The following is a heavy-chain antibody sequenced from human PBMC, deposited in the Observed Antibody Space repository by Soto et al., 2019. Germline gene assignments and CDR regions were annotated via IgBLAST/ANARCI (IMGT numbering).Heavy chain of an antibody. V-gene: IGHV4-39*01. CDR2: IYYSGST. CDR1: GGSISSSSYY. J-gene: IGHJ3*02. Sequence: QLQLQESGPGLVKPSETLSLTCTVSGGSISSSSYYWGWIRQPPGKGLEWIGSIYYSGSTYYNPSPPRQVTISVDTPKDEFSLKLSSVAAAGSAVYSCSSCYGVVVLGAFAIWGQGTTGNVSS. CDR3: SSCYGVVVLGAFAI. D-gene: IGHD2-2*01.